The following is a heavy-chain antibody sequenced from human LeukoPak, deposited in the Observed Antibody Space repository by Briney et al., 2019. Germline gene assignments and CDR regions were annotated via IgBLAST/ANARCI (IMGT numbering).Heavy chain of an antibody. CDR1: GGSISSGGYY. D-gene: IGHD2-2*01. CDR3: ARGLGYCSSTSCFRGARFDY. CDR2: IYYSGGT. J-gene: IGHJ4*02. V-gene: IGHV4-31*03. Sequence: SETLSLTCTVSGGSISSGGYYWSWIRQHPGKGLEWIGYIYYSGGTYYNPSLKSRVTISVDTSKNQFSLKLSSVTAADTAVYYCARGLGYCSSTSCFRGARFDYWGQGTLVTVSS.